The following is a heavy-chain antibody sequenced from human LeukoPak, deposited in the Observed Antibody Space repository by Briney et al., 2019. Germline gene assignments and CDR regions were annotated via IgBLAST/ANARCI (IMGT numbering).Heavy chain of an antibody. CDR1: GYTFTSYC. Sequence: ASVKVSCKASGYTFTSYCIHWVRQAPGQGLEWMGIINPSGGSTSYAQKFQGRVSMTRDMSTSTVYMELSSLRSEDTAVYYCARVGSYDFARFDYWGQGTLVTVSS. V-gene: IGHV1-46*01. J-gene: IGHJ4*02. CDR2: INPSGGST. D-gene: IGHD1-26*01. CDR3: ARVGSYDFARFDY.